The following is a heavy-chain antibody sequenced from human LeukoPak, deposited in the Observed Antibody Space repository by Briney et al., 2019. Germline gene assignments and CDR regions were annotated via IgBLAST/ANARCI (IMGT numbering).Heavy chain of an antibody. V-gene: IGHV1-69*06. J-gene: IGHJ4*02. Sequence: SVTVSCKAPGGTFISYAISWVRQAPGQGLEWMGGIIPIFGTANYAQKFQGRVTITADKSTSTAYMELSSLRSEDTAVYYCASTLGRIAVAGKPPPYFDYWGQGTLVTVSS. CDR3: ASTLGRIAVAGKPPPYFDY. CDR2: IIPIFGTA. CDR1: GGTFISYA. D-gene: IGHD6-19*01.